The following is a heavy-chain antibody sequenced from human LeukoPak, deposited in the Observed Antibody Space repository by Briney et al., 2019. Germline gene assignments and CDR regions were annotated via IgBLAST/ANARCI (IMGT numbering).Heavy chain of an antibody. D-gene: IGHD1-26*01. CDR3: ARDRGATRRSFDY. Sequence: SETLSLTCTFSGGSMSSYYWSWIRQPPGKGLEWIGYIYYSGSTNYNPSLKSRVTISVDTSKNQFSLKLSSVTAADTAVYYCARDRGATRRSFDYWGQGTLVTVSS. V-gene: IGHV4-59*01. J-gene: IGHJ4*02. CDR1: GGSMSSYY. CDR2: IYYSGST.